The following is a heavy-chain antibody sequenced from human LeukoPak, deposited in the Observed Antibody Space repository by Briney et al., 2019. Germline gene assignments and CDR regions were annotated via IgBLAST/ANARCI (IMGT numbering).Heavy chain of an antibody. J-gene: IGHJ4*02. Sequence: GGSLRLSCAASGFTGSNNYVSWVRQAPGMGLEWVSAIHSSGATCYADSVKGRFTISRDTSKNTLYLQISSLRVEDTAVYYCARDHGDTLWSGYLDWGQGTLVTVSS. CDR1: GFTGSNNY. CDR2: IHSSGAT. D-gene: IGHD3-3*01. V-gene: IGHV3-53*01. CDR3: ARDHGDTLWSGYLD.